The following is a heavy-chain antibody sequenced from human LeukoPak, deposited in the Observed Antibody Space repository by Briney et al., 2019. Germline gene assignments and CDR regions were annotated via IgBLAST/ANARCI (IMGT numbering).Heavy chain of an antibody. V-gene: IGHV3-23*01. CDR2: ITGSGYYT. J-gene: IGHJ4*02. CDR1: GFKFTTFA. Sequence: PGGSLRLSCAASGFKFTTFAMTWVRQAPGKGLEWVSTITGSGYYTYYADSVKGRFTVSRDNSKNTLYLHMNSLRAEDTALYYCAKAPDFNDTKHELDYWGQGTLVTVSS. CDR3: AKAPDFNDTKHELDY. D-gene: IGHD2-8*01.